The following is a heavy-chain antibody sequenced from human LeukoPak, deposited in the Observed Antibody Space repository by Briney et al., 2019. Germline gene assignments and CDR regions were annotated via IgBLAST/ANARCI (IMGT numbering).Heavy chain of an antibody. Sequence: ASVKVSCRASGYTFTTYGITWVRQAPGQGLEWLGWISTYNGKTNYAQKFQGRVTMTTDTSTSTAYMELRTLRSDDAPVYFCARVQVLIVPAAINYWGQGTLVTVSS. J-gene: IGHJ4*02. V-gene: IGHV1-18*01. CDR2: ISTYNGKT. CDR1: GYTFTTYG. CDR3: ARVQVLIVPAAINY. D-gene: IGHD2-2*01.